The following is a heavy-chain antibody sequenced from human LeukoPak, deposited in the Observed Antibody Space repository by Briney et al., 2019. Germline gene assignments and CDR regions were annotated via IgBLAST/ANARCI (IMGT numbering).Heavy chain of an antibody. J-gene: IGHJ5*02. CDR1: GGSISSGGYY. V-gene: IGHV4-31*03. D-gene: IGHD2-2*01. CDR3: ARDISPYCSSTSYSNWFDP. CDR2: IYYSGST. Sequence: SETLSLTCTVSGGSISSGGYYWSWIRQHPGKGLEWIGYIYYSGSTYYNPSLKSRVTISVDTSKNQFSLKLSSVTAADTAVYYCARDISPYCSSTSYSNWFDPWGQGTLVTVSS.